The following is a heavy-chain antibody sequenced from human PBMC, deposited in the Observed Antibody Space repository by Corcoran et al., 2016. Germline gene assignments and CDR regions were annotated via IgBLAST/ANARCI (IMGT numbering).Heavy chain of an antibody. D-gene: IGHD3-22*01. CDR2: ISYDGSNK. V-gene: IGHV3-30*03. CDR1: GFTFSSYG. Sequence: QVQLVESGGGVVQPGRSLRLSCAASGFTFSSYGMHWVRQAPGKGLEWVAVISYDGSNKYYADSVKGRFTISRDNSKNTLYLQMNSLRAEDTAVYYCARRAAYYDSSGYYPSWGQGTLVTVSS. CDR3: ARRAAYYDSSGYYPS. J-gene: IGHJ1*01.